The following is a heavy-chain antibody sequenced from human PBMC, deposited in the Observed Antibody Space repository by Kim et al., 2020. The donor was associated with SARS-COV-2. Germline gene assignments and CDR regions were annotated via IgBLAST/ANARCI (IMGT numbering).Heavy chain of an antibody. CDR3: ARDRVFGVVFYYYYYGMDV. J-gene: IGHJ6*02. Sequence: GRFTISRDNSKNTLYLQMNSLRAEDTALYYCARDRVFGVVFYYYYYGMDVWGQGTTVTVSS. D-gene: IGHD3-3*01. V-gene: IGHV3-30*01.